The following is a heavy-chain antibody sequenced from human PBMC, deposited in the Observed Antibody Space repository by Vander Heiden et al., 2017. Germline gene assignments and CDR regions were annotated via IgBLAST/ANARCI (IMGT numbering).Heavy chain of an antibody. Sequence: EVQVLESGGGMGQPGGSLRLYCAASGFSFNSYAMNWHRQAPGKGLEWVASICGGGECPYYADSVKGRFTVSRDNSKNTLYLQMDSLRVEDTAVYYCAKDRMGFYQAEDYWGQGTLVTVSS. J-gene: IGHJ4*02. CDR3: AKDRMGFYQAEDY. CDR2: ICGGGECP. D-gene: IGHD2-8*01. CDR1: GFSFNSYA. V-gene: IGHV3-23*01.